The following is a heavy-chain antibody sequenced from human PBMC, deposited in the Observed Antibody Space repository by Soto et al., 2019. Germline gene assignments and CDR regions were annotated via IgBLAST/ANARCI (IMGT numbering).Heavy chain of an antibody. CDR2: IYYSGST. D-gene: IGHD3-10*01. Sequence: SETLSLTCTVSGGSISSGDYYWSWIRQPPGKGLEWIGYIYYSGSTYYNPSLKSRVTISVDTSKNQFSLKLSSVTAADTAVYYCARGQYYGSGRSYYFDYWGQGTLVTVSS. CDR3: ARGQYYGSGRSYYFDY. CDR1: GGSISSGDYY. V-gene: IGHV4-30-4*01. J-gene: IGHJ4*02.